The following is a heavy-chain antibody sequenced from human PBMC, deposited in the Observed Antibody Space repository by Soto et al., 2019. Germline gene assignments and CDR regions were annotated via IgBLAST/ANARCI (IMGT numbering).Heavy chain of an antibody. J-gene: IGHJ6*03. V-gene: IGHV3-48*01. D-gene: IGHD7-27*01. Sequence: EVQLVESGGGLVQPGGSLRLSCAASGFTFSSYSMNWVRQAPGKGLEWVSYISSSSSTIYYADSVKGRFTISRDNAKNSLYLQMNSLRAEDTAVYYCARVGKQDYYYYYMDVWGKGTTVTVSS. CDR2: ISSSSSTI. CDR1: GFTFSSYS. CDR3: ARVGKQDYYYYYMDV.